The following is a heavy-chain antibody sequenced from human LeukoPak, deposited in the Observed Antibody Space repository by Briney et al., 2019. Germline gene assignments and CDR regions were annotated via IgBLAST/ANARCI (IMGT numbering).Heavy chain of an antibody. V-gene: IGHV3-74*01. CDR2: ISTDGSST. CDR1: GFIFSSYW. J-gene: IGHJ4*02. CDR3: ARSGSGWYVDY. Sequence: TGGSLRLSCAASGFIFSSYWMHWFRQGPGKGLVWVSRISTDGSSTSYADSVKGRFTISRDNSKNTLYLQMNSLRAEDTAVYYCARSGSGWYVDYWGQGTLVTVSS. D-gene: IGHD6-19*01.